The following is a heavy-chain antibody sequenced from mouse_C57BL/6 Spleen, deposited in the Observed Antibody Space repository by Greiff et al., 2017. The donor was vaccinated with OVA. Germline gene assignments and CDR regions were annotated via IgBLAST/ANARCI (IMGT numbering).Heavy chain of an antibody. Sequence: DVMLVESGGGLVKPGGSLKLSCAASGFTFSDYGMHWVRQAPEKGLEWVAYISSGSSTIYYADTVKGRFTISRDNAKNTLFLQMTSLRSEDTAMYYCAKVATDYAMDYWGQGTSVTVSS. J-gene: IGHJ4*01. V-gene: IGHV5-17*01. CDR3: AKVATDYAMDY. CDR1: GFTFSDYG. D-gene: IGHD1-1*01. CDR2: ISSGSSTI.